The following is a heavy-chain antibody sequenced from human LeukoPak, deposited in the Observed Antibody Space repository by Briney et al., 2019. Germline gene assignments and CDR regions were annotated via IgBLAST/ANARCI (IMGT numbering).Heavy chain of an antibody. CDR3: ASLVGATTYYFDY. CDR1: GGSISSSNW. V-gene: IGHV4-4*02. J-gene: IGHJ4*02. Sequence: SETLSLTCAVSGGSISSSNWWSWVRQPPGKGLEWIGEIYHSGSTNYNPSLKSRVTISVDKSKNQFSLKLSSVTAADTAVYYCASLVGATTYYFDYWGQGTLVTVSS. D-gene: IGHD1-26*01. CDR2: IYHSGST.